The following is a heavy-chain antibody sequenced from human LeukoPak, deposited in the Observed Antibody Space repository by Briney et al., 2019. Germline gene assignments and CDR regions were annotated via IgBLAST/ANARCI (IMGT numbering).Heavy chain of an antibody. V-gene: IGHV3-30*02. J-gene: IGHJ4*02. Sequence: GGSLRLSCAASGCTFSSYGMHWVRQAPGKGLEWVAFIRYDGSNKYYADSVKGRFTISRDNSKNTLYLQMNSLRAEDTAVYYCAKDPASGDFWSGYYPDYWGQGTLVTVSS. CDR1: GCTFSSYG. D-gene: IGHD3-3*01. CDR3: AKDPASGDFWSGYYPDY. CDR2: IRYDGSNK.